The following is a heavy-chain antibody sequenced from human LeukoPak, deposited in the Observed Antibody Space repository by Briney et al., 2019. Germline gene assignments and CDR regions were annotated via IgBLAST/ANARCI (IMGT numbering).Heavy chain of an antibody. V-gene: IGHV1-8*01. J-gene: IGHJ5*02. CDR3: ARGRASAGGYSGYDWGDWFDP. CDR1: GYTFTSYD. CDR2: MNPNSGNT. D-gene: IGHD5-12*01. Sequence: ASVEVSCKASGYTFTSYDINWVRQATGQGLEWMGWMNPNSGNTGYAQKFQGRVTMTRNTSISTAYMELSSLRSEDTAVSYCARGRASAGGYSGYDWGDWFDPWGQGTLVTVSS.